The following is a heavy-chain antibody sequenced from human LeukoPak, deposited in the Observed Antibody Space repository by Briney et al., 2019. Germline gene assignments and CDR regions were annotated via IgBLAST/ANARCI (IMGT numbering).Heavy chain of an antibody. CDR2: IYYSGST. CDR3: ARLRYSGSYGYYYYYYGMDV. CDR1: GGSISSSSYY. D-gene: IGHD1-26*01. J-gene: IGHJ6*02. V-gene: IGHV4-39*01. Sequence: SETLSLTCTVSGGSISSSSYYWGWIRQPPGKGLEWIGSIYYSGSTYYNPSLKSRVTISVDTSKNQSSLKLSSVTAADTAVYYCARLRYSGSYGYYYYYYGMDVWGQGTTVTVSS.